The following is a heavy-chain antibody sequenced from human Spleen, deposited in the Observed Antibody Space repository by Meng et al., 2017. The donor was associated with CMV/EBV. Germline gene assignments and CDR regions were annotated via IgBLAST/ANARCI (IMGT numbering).Heavy chain of an antibody. Sequence: GGSLRLSCAASGFTFSSYWMSWVRQAPGKGLEWVANIKQDGSEKYYVDSVKGRFTISRDNAKNSLYLQMNSLGAEDTAVYYCARDRTTYDSSGSDYWGQGTLVTVSS. J-gene: IGHJ4*02. CDR2: IKQDGSEK. CDR1: GFTFSSYW. V-gene: IGHV3-7*01. CDR3: ARDRTTYDSSGSDY. D-gene: IGHD3-22*01.